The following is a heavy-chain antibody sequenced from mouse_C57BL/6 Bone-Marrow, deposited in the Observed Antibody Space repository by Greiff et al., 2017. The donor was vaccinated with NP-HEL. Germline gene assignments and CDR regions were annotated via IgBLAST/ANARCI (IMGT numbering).Heavy chain of an antibody. CDR3: ARDPGKDYFDY. D-gene: IGHD4-1*01. CDR2: ISDGGSYT. V-gene: IGHV5-4*01. Sequence: EVHLVESGGGLVKPGGSLKLSCAASGFTFSSYAMSWVRQTPEKRLEWVATISDGGSYTYYPDNVKGRFTISRDNAKNNLYLQMSHLKSEDTAMYYCARDPGKDYFDYWGQGTTLTVSS. J-gene: IGHJ2*01. CDR1: GFTFSSYA.